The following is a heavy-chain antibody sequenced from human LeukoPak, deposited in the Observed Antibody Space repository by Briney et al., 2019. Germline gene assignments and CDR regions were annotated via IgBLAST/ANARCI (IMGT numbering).Heavy chain of an antibody. CDR2: IYYSGST. J-gene: IGHJ6*03. CDR3: ARSIVVVPAAATYYYYYYMDV. D-gene: IGHD2-2*01. CDR1: GGSISSYY. V-gene: IGHV4-59*01. Sequence: SETLSLTCTVSGGSISSYYWSWIRQPPGKGLEWIGYIYYSGSTNYNPSLKSRVTISVDTSKNQFSLKLSSVTAADTAVYYCARSIVVVPAAATYYYYYYMDVWGKGTTVTVSS.